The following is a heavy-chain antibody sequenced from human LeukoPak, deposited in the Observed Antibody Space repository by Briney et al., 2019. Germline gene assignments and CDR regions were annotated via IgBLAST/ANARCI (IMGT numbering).Heavy chain of an antibody. J-gene: IGHJ4*02. CDR3: AKVRWDNSGWYYLDT. CDR2: ISYHGINE. CDR1: GFTFRSYD. D-gene: IGHD6-19*01. Sequence: GGSLRLSCAASGFTFRSYDMHWVRQAPGKGLEWMAVISYHGINEYYADSVKGRFTISRDNSKSTLHLQMNSLGAEDTAVYYCAKVRWDNSGWYYLDTWGQGTLLTVSS. V-gene: IGHV3-30*18.